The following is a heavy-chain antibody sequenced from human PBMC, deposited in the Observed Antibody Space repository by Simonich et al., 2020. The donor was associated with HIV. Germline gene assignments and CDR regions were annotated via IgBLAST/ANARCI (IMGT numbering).Heavy chain of an antibody. CDR2: INHSEIT. D-gene: IGHD2-2*01. V-gene: IGHV4-34*01. Sequence: QVQLQQWGAGLFKPSETLSLTCAVYGGSFSGYYWSWIRQPPGKGLEWIREINHSEITNYNPSLKSRVTISVDTSKNQFSLKLSSVTAADTAVYYCARGFYQRLYYFDYWGQGTLVTVSS. CDR3: ARGFYQRLYYFDY. J-gene: IGHJ4*02. CDR1: GGSFSGYY.